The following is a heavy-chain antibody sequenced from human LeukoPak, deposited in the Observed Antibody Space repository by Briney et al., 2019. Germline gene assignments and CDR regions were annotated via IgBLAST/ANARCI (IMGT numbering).Heavy chain of an antibody. Sequence: KPSETLSLTCTGSGASISSYYWSWIRQPPGKGLEWIGHIFYAGSSNYNPSLKSRVTISLSRPNNRFSLRLTSVTAADTAVYYCARAGAWQIDPWGQGTLVTVSS. V-gene: IGHV4-59*01. CDR3: ARAGAWQIDP. CDR2: IFYAGSS. D-gene: IGHD3-10*01. CDR1: GASISSYY. J-gene: IGHJ5*02.